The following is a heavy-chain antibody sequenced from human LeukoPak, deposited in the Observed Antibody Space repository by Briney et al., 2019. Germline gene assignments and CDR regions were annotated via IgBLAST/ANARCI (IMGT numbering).Heavy chain of an antibody. CDR1: GGSFSGYY. V-gene: IGHV4-34*01. CDR2: INHSGST. Sequence: SETLSLTCAVYGGSFSGYYWSWIRQPPGKGLQWIGEINHSGSTNYNPSLKSRVTISVDTSKNQFSLKLSSVTAADTAVYYCARGVPAALRYNWFDPWGQGTLVTVSS. D-gene: IGHD2-2*01. J-gene: IGHJ5*02. CDR3: ARGVPAALRYNWFDP.